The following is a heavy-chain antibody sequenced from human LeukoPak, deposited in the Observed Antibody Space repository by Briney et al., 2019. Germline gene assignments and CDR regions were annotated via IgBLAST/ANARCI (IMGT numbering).Heavy chain of an antibody. V-gene: IGHV3-33*08. CDR3: GRVGCTGGNCKPYAYYATDV. CDR2: IWYDGSDK. Sequence: QAGGSLRLSCAASGFTFSSYEMNWVRQAPGKGLEWVAIIWYDGSDKYYADSVRGRFAISRDNSKNTLYLQMDSLRAEDTAVYYCGRVGCTGGNCKPYAYYATDVWGQGTTVTVSS. D-gene: IGHD2-15*01. CDR1: GFTFSSYE. J-gene: IGHJ6*02.